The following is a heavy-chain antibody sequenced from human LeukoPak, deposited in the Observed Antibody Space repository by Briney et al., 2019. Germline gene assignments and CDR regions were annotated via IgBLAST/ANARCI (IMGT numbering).Heavy chain of an antibody. CDR3: ARYVCWGYGDYGCEYFQH. D-gene: IGHD4-17*01. CDR2: ISAYNGNT. CDR1: GYTFTSYG. V-gene: IGHV1-18*01. Sequence: ASVRVSCKASGYTFTSYGISWVRQAPGQGLEWMGWISAYNGNTHYAQKLQGRVTMTTDTSTSTAYMELRSLRSDDTAVYYCARYVCWGYGDYGCEYFQHWGRGTLVTVSS. J-gene: IGHJ1*01.